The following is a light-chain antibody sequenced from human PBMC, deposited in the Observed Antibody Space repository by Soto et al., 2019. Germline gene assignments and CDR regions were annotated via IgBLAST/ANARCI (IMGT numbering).Light chain of an antibody. J-gene: IGKJ2*01. V-gene: IGKV3-20*01. Sequence: EIVLTQSPGTLSLAPGDRATISCRASQSVSSKDLAWYQQKSGQAPRLLIYAASRRATGIPDRFSGSASGTDFTRTINRLEPEDIAVYYCQQYGNSPLYTFGQGTNLEIK. CDR3: QQYGNSPLYT. CDR1: QSVSSKD. CDR2: AAS.